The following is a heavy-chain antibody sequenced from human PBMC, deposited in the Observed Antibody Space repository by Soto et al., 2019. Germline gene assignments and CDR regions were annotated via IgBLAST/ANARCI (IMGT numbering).Heavy chain of an antibody. V-gene: IGHV3-30*18. J-gene: IGHJ4*02. D-gene: IGHD6-13*01. CDR1: GFTFSSYG. CDR3: AKDAVSSSWYSRGLKHYFDY. Sequence: PVGSVRLSCAASGFTFSSYGMHWVRQAPGKGLEWVAVISYDGSNKYYADSVKGRFTISRDNSKNTLYLQMNSLRAEDTAVYYCAKDAVSSSWYSRGLKHYFDYWGQGTLVTVSS. CDR2: ISYDGSNK.